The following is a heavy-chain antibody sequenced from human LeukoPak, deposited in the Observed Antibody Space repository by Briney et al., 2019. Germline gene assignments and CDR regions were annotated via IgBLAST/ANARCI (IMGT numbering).Heavy chain of an antibody. CDR1: GFTFSSYS. CDR3: ARIGNDILTGYYPAWFDP. CDR2: ISSSSSYR. Sequence: GGSLRLSCAASGFTFSSYSMNWVRQAPGKGLEWFSSISSSSSYRYYADSVKGRFTISRDNAKNSLYLQMNSLRAEDTAVYYCARIGNDILTGYYPAWFDPWGQGTLVTVSS. V-gene: IGHV3-21*01. D-gene: IGHD3-9*01. J-gene: IGHJ5*02.